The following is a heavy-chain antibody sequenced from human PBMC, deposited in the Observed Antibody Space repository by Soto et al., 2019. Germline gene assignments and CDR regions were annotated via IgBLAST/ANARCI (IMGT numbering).Heavy chain of an antibody. CDR2: ITFSGNTV. J-gene: IGHJ6*02. CDR1: GFTFSYSY. CDR3: ARVSWREKYGMDV. V-gene: IGHV3-11*01. Sequence: GGSLRLSCAASGFTFSYSYMSWIRQSPGKGLEWISYITFSGNTVYYADSLKGRFTISRDNAKNSLYLQMNRLRAEDTAVYYCARVSWREKYGMDVWGQGTTVTVSS.